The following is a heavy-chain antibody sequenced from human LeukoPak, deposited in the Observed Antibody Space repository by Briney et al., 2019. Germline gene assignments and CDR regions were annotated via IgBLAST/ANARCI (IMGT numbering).Heavy chain of an antibody. D-gene: IGHD1-26*01. Sequence: GGSLRLSCAASGFTFADYGMNWVRQGPGKGLEWVGRIRSKANSYATAYAASVKGRFTISRDDSKNTAYLQMNSLKTEDTAVYYCTSGSYSPNYFDYWGQGTLVTVSS. J-gene: IGHJ4*02. CDR2: IRSKANSYAT. V-gene: IGHV3-73*01. CDR3: TSGSYSPNYFDY. CDR1: GFTFADYG.